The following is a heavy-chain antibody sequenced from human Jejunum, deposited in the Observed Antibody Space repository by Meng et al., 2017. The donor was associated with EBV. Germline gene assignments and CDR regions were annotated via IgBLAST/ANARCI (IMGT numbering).Heavy chain of an antibody. Sequence: QVQIQQWGAGLLKRSETLSLMCAVYDGSFSGYYWSWIRQPPGKGLEWIGEISDNEGTKYNPSLKSRVTVSLDTSKNQFSLRLSSVTAADTALYYCARGPDHSKQGYWGQGTLVTASS. J-gene: IGHJ4*02. CDR2: ISDNEGT. V-gene: IGHV4-34*01. CDR1: DGSFSGYY. CDR3: ARGPDHSKQGY. D-gene: IGHD1-14*01.